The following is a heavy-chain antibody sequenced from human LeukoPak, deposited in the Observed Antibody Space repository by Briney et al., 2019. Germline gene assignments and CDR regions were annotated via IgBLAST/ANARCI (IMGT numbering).Heavy chain of an antibody. J-gene: IGHJ6*03. CDR1: GFTFSAHA. V-gene: IGHV3-23*01. D-gene: IGHD6-25*01. Sequence: AGGSLRLSCAASGFTFSAHAMNWVRQAPGKGLEWVAAITAGGATTYYADSVKGRFTISRDGPQSTLYLQMNSLRAEDTAVYYCARAEAAGDNRGGYYYFYMDVWGKGTTVTVSS. CDR3: ARAEAAGDNRGGYYYFYMDV. CDR2: ITAGGATT.